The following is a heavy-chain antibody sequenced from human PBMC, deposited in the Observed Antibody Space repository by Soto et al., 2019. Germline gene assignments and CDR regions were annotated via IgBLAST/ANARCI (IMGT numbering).Heavy chain of an antibody. CDR1: GGSISSGDYY. D-gene: IGHD4-17*01. Sequence: TLSLTCTVSGGSISSGDYYWSWIRQPPGKGLQWIGYIYYSGSTYYNPSLKSRVTISVDTYKNQFYLKLSSVTAADTAVYYCARDEGDYVLDPSGEGTLDTVS. CDR3: ARDEGDYVLDP. CDR2: IYYSGST. J-gene: IGHJ5*02. V-gene: IGHV4-30-4*01.